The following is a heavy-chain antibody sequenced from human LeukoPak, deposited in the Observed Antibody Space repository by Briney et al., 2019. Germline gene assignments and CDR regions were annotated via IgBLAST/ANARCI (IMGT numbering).Heavy chain of an antibody. V-gene: IGHV3-23*01. J-gene: IGHJ4*02. CDR2: LSGSGGST. Sequence: GGSLRLSCAASGFTFSSYAMSWVRQAPGKGLEWVSALSGSGGSTYYADSVKGRFTISRDNSKNTLYLQMNSLRAEDTAVYYSAKERFIFVVARTDYWGQGTLVTVSS. CDR1: GFTFSSYA. CDR3: AKERFIFVVARTDY. D-gene: IGHD2-15*01.